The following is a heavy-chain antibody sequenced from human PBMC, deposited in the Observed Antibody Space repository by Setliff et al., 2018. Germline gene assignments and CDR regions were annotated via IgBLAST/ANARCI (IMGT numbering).Heavy chain of an antibody. J-gene: IGHJ6*02. CDR2: IYYSGST. CDR3: AREARYSSAWYSYYYGMDV. D-gene: IGHD6-19*01. Sequence: PSETLSLTCTVSGGSISSSIYYWGWIRQPPGKGLEWIGSIYYSGSTYYNPSLKSRVTISVDTSKNQFSLKLSSVTAADTAVYFCAREARYSSAWYSYYYGMDVWGQGTTVTAP. CDR1: GGSISSSIYY. V-gene: IGHV4-39*07.